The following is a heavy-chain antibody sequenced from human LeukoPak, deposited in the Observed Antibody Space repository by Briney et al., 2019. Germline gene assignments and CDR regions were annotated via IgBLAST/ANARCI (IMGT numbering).Heavy chain of an antibody. CDR1: GFTFSGFA. CDR2: ISDNSGTI. D-gene: IGHD5-24*01. J-gene: IGHJ4*02. V-gene: IGHV3-23*01. Sequence: GGSLRLSCAASGFTFSGFAMSWVRQAPGKGLQWVSAISDNSGTIYYADSVKGRFTTSRDNAKNSLYLQMNSLRAEDTAVYYCANRDSYNFEHWGQGTLVSVSS. CDR3: ANRDSYNFEH.